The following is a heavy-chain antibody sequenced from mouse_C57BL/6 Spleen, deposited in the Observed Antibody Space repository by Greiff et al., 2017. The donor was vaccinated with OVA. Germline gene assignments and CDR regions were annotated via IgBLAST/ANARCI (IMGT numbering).Heavy chain of an antibody. J-gene: IGHJ1*03. CDR1: GFTFTDYY. CDR3: ARDSYDWYFDV. V-gene: IGHV7-3*01. CDR2: IRNKANGYTT. Sequence: EVMLVESGGGLVQPGGSLSLSCAASGFTFTDYYMSWVRQPPGKALEWLGFIRNKANGYTTEYSASVKGRFTSSRDNSQSILYLQMNALRAEDSATYDCARDSYDWYFDVWGTGTTVTVSS. D-gene: IGHD1-1*01.